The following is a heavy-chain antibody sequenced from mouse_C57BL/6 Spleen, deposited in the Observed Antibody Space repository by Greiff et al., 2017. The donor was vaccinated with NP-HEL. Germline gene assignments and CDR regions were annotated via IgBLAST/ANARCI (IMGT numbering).Heavy chain of an antibody. J-gene: IGHJ3*01. CDR2: IRLKSDNYAT. D-gene: IGHD2-2*01. Sequence: EVQLVESGGGLVQPGGSMKLSCVASGFTFSNYWMNWVRQSPEKGLEWVAQIRLKSDNYATHYAESVKGRFTISRDDSKSSVYLQMNNLRAEDTGIYYCTGRGYGTYWGQGTLVTVSA. CDR3: TGRGYGTY. CDR1: GFTFSNYW. V-gene: IGHV6-3*01.